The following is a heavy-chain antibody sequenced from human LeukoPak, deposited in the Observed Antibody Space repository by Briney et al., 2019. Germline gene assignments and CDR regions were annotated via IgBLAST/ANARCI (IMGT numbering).Heavy chain of an antibody. D-gene: IGHD6-19*01. CDR3: VKDSKAVADAFDY. CDR1: GFTFRKDS. V-gene: IGHV3-64D*06. CDR2: ISSNGGTT. Sequence: PGGSLRLSCSASGFTFRKDSMHWVRQTPGKGLQYVSAISSNGGTTYYADSVKGRFTISRDNSKNTLYLQMGSLRPEDTALYYCVKDSKAVADAFDYWGQGTLVTVSS. J-gene: IGHJ4*02.